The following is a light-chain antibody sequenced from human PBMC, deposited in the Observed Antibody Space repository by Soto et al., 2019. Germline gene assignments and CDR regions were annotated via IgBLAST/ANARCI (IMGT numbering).Light chain of an antibody. Sequence: QSARTQPPSASGSPGQSVTMSCTGTSSDVGGYNYVSWYQQHPGKAPKLMIYEVSKRPSGIPDRFSGSKSGNTASLTVSGLQAEDEADYYCSSYSGSINWVFGGGTKLTVL. J-gene: IGLJ3*02. CDR2: EVS. CDR1: SSDVGGYNY. V-gene: IGLV2-8*01. CDR3: SSYSGSINWV.